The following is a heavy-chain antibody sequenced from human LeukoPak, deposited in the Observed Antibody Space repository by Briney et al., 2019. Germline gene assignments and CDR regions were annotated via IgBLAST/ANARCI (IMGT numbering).Heavy chain of an antibody. D-gene: IGHD2-21*02. J-gene: IGHJ4*02. CDR1: GGSFSGYY. V-gene: IGHV4-34*01. Sequence: SETLSLTCAVYGGSFSGYYWSWIRQPPGKGLEWIGEINHSGSTNYNPSLKSRVTISVDTSKNQFSLKLSSVTAADTAVYYCARGGDSYYFDYWGQGTLVTASS. CDR2: INHSGST. CDR3: ARGGDSYYFDY.